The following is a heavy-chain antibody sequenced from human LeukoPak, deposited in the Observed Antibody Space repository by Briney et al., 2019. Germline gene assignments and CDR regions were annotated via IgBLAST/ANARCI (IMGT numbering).Heavy chain of an antibody. J-gene: IGHJ4*02. CDR3: ARSSHSNIGSYRGLDC. CDR2: IYWNDDK. Sequence: SGPTLVKPTQTLTLTCTFSGFSPSTNGEGVGWIRQPPGKALEWLALIYWNDDKRYSPSLKSRLTITKDTSKSQVVLTMTNMDPVDTATYYCARSSHSNIGSYRGLDCWGQGTLVTVSS. D-gene: IGHD1-26*01. CDR1: GFSPSTNGEG. V-gene: IGHV2-5*01.